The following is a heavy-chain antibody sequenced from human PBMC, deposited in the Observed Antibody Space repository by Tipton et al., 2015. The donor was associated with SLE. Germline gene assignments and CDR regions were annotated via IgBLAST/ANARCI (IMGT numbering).Heavy chain of an antibody. J-gene: IGHJ4*02. CDR2: IYTSGST. D-gene: IGHD5-12*01. CDR3: AREVATMAHFDY. V-gene: IGHV4-4*09. CDR1: GGSISSYY. Sequence: TLSLTCTVSGGSISSYYWSWIRQPPGKGLEWIGYIYTSGSTNYNPSLKSRLTISVDTSKNQFSLKLSSVTAADTAVYYCAREVATMAHFDYWGQGTLVTVSS.